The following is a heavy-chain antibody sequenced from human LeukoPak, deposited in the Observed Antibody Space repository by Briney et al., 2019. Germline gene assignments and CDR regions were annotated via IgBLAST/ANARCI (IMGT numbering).Heavy chain of an antibody. CDR3: GKSGSRDWDYFEY. J-gene: IGHJ4*02. D-gene: IGHD6-19*01. CDR1: SFTFNNFV. Sequence: GGSLRLSCLASSFTFNNFVMSWVRQAPGKGLEWVSAISGSGERTYYADSVKGRFTISRDNSKNTLFMQMNSLRAEDTAVYYCGKSGSRDWDYFEYWGQGTLVTASS. V-gene: IGHV3-23*01. CDR2: ISGSGERT.